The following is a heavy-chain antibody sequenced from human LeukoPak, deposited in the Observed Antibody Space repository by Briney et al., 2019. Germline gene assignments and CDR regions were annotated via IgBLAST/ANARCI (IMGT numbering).Heavy chain of an antibody. Sequence: GGSLRLSCAASGFTFSNYWMHWVRQAPGKGLVWVSRINSDGINTSYADSVKGRFTISRDNAKNTLNLQMNSLRAEDTAVYYCARARRYCGGDCYSSDYWGQGTLVTVSS. CDR3: ARARRYCGGDCYSSDY. V-gene: IGHV3-74*01. D-gene: IGHD2-21*02. J-gene: IGHJ4*02. CDR1: GFTFSNYW. CDR2: INSDGINT.